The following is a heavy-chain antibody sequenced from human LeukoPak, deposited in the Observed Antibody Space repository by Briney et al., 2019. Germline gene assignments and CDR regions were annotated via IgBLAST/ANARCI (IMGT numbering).Heavy chain of an antibody. V-gene: IGHV3-15*01. CDR3: TTGSDWGSYPFEDY. D-gene: IGHD3-16*02. CDR2: IKSKTDGGTT. Sequence: GGSLRLSCAASGFTSSNAWMSWVRQAPGKGLEWVGRIKSKTDGGTTDYAAPVKGRFTISRDDSKNTLYLQMNSLKTEDTAVYYCTTGSDWGSYPFEDYWGQGTLVTVSS. J-gene: IGHJ4*02. CDR1: GFTSSNAW.